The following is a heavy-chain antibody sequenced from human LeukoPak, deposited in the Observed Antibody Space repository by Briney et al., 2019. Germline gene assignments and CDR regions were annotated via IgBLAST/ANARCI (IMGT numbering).Heavy chain of an antibody. CDR1: GXTFSSYG. Sequence: PGRSLRLSCAASGXTFSSYGMHWVRQAPGKGLEWVAVIWYDGSNKYYADSVKGRFTISRDNSKNTLYLQMNSLRAEDTAVYYCARGYCSGGSCYTYYYGMDVWGQGTTVTVSS. CDR3: ARGYCSGGSCYTYYYGMDV. J-gene: IGHJ6*02. CDR2: IWYDGSNK. D-gene: IGHD2-15*01. V-gene: IGHV3-33*01.